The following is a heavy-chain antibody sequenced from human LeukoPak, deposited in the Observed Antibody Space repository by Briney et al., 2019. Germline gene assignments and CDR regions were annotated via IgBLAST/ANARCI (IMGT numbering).Heavy chain of an antibody. CDR1: GYSFTSYW. V-gene: IGHV5-51*01. CDR2: IYPSDSST. D-gene: IGHD1-14*01. CDR3: GRAGFDY. Sequence: GESLKISCKTSGYSFTSYWIGWVRQMPGKGLEWMGIIYPSDSSTIYSPSFQGQVTISVDKSITTAYLQWSSLKASDSAIHYCGRAGFDYWGQGTLVTVSS. J-gene: IGHJ4*02.